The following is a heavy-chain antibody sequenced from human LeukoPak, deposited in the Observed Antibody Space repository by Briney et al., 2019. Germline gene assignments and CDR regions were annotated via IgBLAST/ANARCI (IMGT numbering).Heavy chain of an antibody. V-gene: IGHV4-34*01. CDR1: GGSFRGYF. Sequence: PSETLSPTCAVYGGSFRGYFSAWIRQPPGERLEWIGEITHSGDTNYNPPLKSRVTISVDTSKNQFSLKLSSVTAADTAVYYCARGSGRVSYCHHWGGSTVVGVPA. CDR2: ITHSGDT. J-gene: IGHJ1*01. CDR3: ARGSGRVSYCHH. D-gene: IGHD1-26*01.